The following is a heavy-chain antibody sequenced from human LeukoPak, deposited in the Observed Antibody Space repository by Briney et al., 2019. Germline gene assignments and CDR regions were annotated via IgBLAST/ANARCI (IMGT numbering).Heavy chain of an antibody. CDR3: ARKDYFDY. CDR1: GYTFTGYY. J-gene: IGHJ4*02. V-gene: IGHV1-2*02. Sequence: ASVKVSCKASGYTFTGYYMHWVRQAPGQGPEWMGWINPNSGGTSYAQKFQGRVTMTRDTSISTAYMELSRLTSDDTAIYYCARKDYFDYWGQGTLVTVSS. CDR2: INPNSGGT.